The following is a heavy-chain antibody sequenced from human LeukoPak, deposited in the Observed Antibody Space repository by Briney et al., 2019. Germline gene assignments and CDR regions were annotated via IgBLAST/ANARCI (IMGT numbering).Heavy chain of an antibody. CDR1: GYTFTGYY. Sequence: GASVKVSCKASGYTFTGYYMHWVRLAPGQGLEWMGWINPNSGGTNYAQKLQGRVTMTRDTSISTAYMELSRLRSDDTAVYYCARFYCSSTSCEFDYWGQGTLVTVSS. D-gene: IGHD2-2*01. CDR2: INPNSGGT. CDR3: ARFYCSSTSCEFDY. V-gene: IGHV1-2*02. J-gene: IGHJ4*02.